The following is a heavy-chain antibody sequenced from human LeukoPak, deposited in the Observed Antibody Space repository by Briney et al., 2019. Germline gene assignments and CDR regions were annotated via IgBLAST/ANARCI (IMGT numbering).Heavy chain of an antibody. CDR2: IYYSGST. CDR3: ASGSSIWYYFDY. D-gene: IGHD6-13*01. J-gene: IGHJ4*02. Sequence: SETLSLTCTVSGGSISSSSYYWGWIRQPPGKGLEWIGSIYYSGSTYYNPSLKSRVTISVDTSKNQFSLKLSSVTAADTAVYYCASGSSIWYYFDYWGQGTLVTVSS. V-gene: IGHV4-39*01. CDR1: GGSISSSSYY.